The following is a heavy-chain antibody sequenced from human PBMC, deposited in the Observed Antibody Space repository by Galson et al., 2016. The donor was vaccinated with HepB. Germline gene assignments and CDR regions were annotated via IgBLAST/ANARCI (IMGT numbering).Heavy chain of an antibody. J-gene: IGHJ4*02. D-gene: IGHD6-6*01. CDR2: IMLDGSEV. CDR1: GFTFSNYW. CDR3: ARGREYSSLFYFDY. V-gene: IGHV3-7*01. Sequence: SLRLSCAASGFTFSNYWMSWVRQAPGKGLEWVANIMLDGSEVYYVDSVKGRFTISRDNARNSLYLQMNSLGAEDTAVYYCARGREYSSLFYFDYWGQGTLVTVSS.